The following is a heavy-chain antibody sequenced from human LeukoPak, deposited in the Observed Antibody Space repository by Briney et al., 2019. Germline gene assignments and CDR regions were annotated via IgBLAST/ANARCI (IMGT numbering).Heavy chain of an antibody. CDR3: ARGIDQGVDY. Sequence: ASVKVSCKASGYTFSRNDINWFRQASGQGLEWMGWMSPSRDNTGYAQKFRGRVAMTRDISTSTAYMDLSSLIFEDTAVYYCARGIDQGVDYWGQGTLVTVSS. J-gene: IGHJ4*02. V-gene: IGHV1-8*01. CDR1: GYTFSRND. D-gene: IGHD2-2*01. CDR2: MSPSRDNT.